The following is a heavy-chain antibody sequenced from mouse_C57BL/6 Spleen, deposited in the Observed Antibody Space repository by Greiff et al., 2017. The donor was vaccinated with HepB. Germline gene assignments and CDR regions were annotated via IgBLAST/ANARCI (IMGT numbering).Heavy chain of an antibody. D-gene: IGHD2-1*01. J-gene: IGHJ4*01. Sequence: QVQLQQPGAELVKPGASVKLSCKASGYTFTSYWMQWVKQRPGQGLEWIGEIDPSDSYTNYNQKFKGKTTLTVDTSSSTAYMQLSSLTSEDSAVYYCARHLLNYYGNYGAMDYWGQGTSVTVSS. CDR2: IDPSDSYT. CDR1: GYTFTSYW. CDR3: ARHLLNYYGNYGAMDY. V-gene: IGHV1-50*01.